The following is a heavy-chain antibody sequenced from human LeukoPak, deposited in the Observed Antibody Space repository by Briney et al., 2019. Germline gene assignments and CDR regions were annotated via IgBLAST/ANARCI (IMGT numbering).Heavy chain of an antibody. CDR3: ARLDKGIKAAHFDY. V-gene: IGHV4-39*01. CDR2: IYYSGST. J-gene: IGHJ4*02. CDR1: GGSISSSSYY. D-gene: IGHD6-25*01. Sequence: SETLSLTCTVSGGSISSSSYYWGWIRQPPGKGLEWIGSIYYSGSTYYNPSLKSRVTISVDTSKNQFSLKLSSVTAADTAIYYCARLDKGIKAAHFDYWGQGTLVTVSS.